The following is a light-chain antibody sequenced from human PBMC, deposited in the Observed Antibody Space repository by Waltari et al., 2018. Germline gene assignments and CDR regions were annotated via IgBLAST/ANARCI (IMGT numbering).Light chain of an antibody. CDR3: CSYAGRYTSV. J-gene: IGLJ2*01. CDR1: TSDVGAYNY. CDR2: DVD. Sequence: QSALTQPRSVSGSPGQSVTLSCPGTTSDVGAYNYVSWYQQRPGKAPKLVIYDVDKRPSGVPDRFSGSKAGNTASLTISGLQTDDEADYYCCSYAGRYTSVFGGGTKVTVL. V-gene: IGLV2-11*01.